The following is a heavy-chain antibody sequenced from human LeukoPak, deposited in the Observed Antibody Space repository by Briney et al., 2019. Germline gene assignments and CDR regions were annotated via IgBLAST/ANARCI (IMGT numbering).Heavy chain of an antibody. V-gene: IGHV3-53*01. CDR1: GFTVSRYY. J-gene: IGHJ4*02. Sequence: GGSLRLSCVGSGFTVSRYYMSWVRQAPGKGLECVSLIYSGGGTYYADSVKGRFTISRDNSKNTVYLQVNSLRAEDTAVYYCARNSGYDSNYWGQGTLVTVSS. CDR2: IYSGGGT. CDR3: ARNSGYDSNY. D-gene: IGHD5-12*01.